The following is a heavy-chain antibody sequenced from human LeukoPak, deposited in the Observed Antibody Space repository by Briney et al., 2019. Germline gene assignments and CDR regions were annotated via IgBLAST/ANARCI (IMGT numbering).Heavy chain of an antibody. V-gene: IGHV3-73*01. Sequence: PGGSLRLSCAASGFTFSGSAMHWVRQASGKGLEWVGRIRSKANSYATAYAASVKGRFTISRDDSKNTAYLQMNSLKTEDTAVYYCTRHRFYGSGIVYFDYWGQGTLVIVSS. CDR2: IRSKANSYAT. D-gene: IGHD3-10*01. CDR1: GFTFSGSA. CDR3: TRHRFYGSGIVYFDY. J-gene: IGHJ4*02.